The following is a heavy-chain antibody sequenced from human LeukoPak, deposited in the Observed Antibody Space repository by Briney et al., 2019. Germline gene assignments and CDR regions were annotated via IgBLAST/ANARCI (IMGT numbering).Heavy chain of an antibody. CDR2: FDPEDGET. J-gene: IGHJ4*02. CDR1: GYTLTELS. Sequence: ASVKVSCKVSGYTLTELSMHWVRQAPGKGLEWMGGFDPEDGETIYAQKFQGRVTMTEDTSTDTAYMELNSLRSEDTAVYYCATRTYYYDSSEYWGQGTLVTVSS. V-gene: IGHV1-24*01. CDR3: ATRTYYYDSSEY. D-gene: IGHD3-22*01.